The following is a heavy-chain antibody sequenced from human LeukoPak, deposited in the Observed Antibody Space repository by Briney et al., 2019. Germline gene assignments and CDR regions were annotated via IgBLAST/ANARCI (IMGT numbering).Heavy chain of an antibody. Sequence: PSETLSLTCSVSGGSISSSTYYWGWIRQPPGKGLEWIGSIYDSGITYYNPSLKSRVTISVDTSKNQFSLKPSSVTAADTAVYYCARDLSNFWSGYFNWFDPWGQGTLVTVSS. V-gene: IGHV4-39*07. CDR1: GGSISSSTYY. D-gene: IGHD3-3*01. CDR3: ARDLSNFWSGYFNWFDP. CDR2: IYDSGIT. J-gene: IGHJ5*02.